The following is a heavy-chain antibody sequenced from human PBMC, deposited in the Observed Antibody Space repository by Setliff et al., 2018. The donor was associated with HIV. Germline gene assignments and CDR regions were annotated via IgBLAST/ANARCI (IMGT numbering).Heavy chain of an antibody. V-gene: IGHV1-3*01. J-gene: IGHJ4*02. CDR1: GDTFTTYA. CDR3: AIGSSNWPHRPNNYYFDH. Sequence: GASVKVSCKASGDTFTTYALHWVRQAPGQRLEWMGWINAGNGDTKSSQKFQGRVTITRDTSASTAYMELSSLRSEDTGVYYCAIGSSNWPHRPNNYYFDHWGQGTPVTVSS. D-gene: IGHD6-13*01. CDR2: INAGNGDT.